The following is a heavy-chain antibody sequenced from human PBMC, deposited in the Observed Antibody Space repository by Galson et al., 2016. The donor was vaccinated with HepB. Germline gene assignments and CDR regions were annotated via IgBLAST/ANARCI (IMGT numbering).Heavy chain of an antibody. Sequence: SETLSLTCTVSGGSVSSTSYHWSWIRQPPGKGLEWIGYIYYSGSTRYNPSLGSRLTLSVDTSKNQFSLKLTSVTAADTAVYYCARVIGVAVTGGGYWFDPWGQGTLVTVSS. CDR3: ARVIGVAVTGGGYWFDP. CDR1: GGSVSSTSYH. V-gene: IGHV4-61*01. CDR2: IYYSGST. J-gene: IGHJ5*02. D-gene: IGHD6-19*01.